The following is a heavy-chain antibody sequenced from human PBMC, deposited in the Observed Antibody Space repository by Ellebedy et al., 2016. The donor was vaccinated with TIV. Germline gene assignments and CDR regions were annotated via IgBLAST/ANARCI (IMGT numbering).Heavy chain of an antibody. CDR3: MIVSVAVPY. D-gene: IGHD6-19*01. J-gene: IGHJ4*02. CDR2: LNAGSGNT. CDR1: GYPFIRYA. V-gene: IGHV1-3*01. Sequence: ASVKVSCXASGYPFIRYAIHWVRQAPGQRPEWMGWLNAGSGNTMYAQTLQGRVTFSSDTSAATAYMELSRLTSEDTAVYYCMIVSVAVPYWGQGTPVAVSS.